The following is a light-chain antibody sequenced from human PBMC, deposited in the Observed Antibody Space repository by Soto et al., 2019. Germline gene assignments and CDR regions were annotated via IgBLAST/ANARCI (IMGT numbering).Light chain of an antibody. J-gene: IGLJ2*01. CDR3: SSYTSGSTLVV. Sequence: QSALTQPASVSGSPGQSITISCTGSSSDVGAYNYVSWYQQHPGKAPRLMIYDVTNRPSGVSNRFSGSKSGNTASLTISGRRAEDEADYYCSSYTSGSTLVVFGGGTQLTVL. V-gene: IGLV2-14*01. CDR1: SSDVGAYNY. CDR2: DVT.